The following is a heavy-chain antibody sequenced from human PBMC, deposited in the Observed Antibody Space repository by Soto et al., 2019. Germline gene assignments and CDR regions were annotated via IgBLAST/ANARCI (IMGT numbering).Heavy chain of an antibody. CDR2: ISAYNGNT. CDR3: AVFYSSGQNWFDP. CDR1: GYTFTSYG. D-gene: IGHD6-19*01. Sequence: ASVKVSCKASGYTFTSYGISWVRQAPGQGLEWMGWISAYNGNTNYAQKLQGRVTMTTDTSTSTAYMELRSLRSGDTAVYYCAVFYSSGQNWFDPWGQGTLVTVSS. J-gene: IGHJ5*02. V-gene: IGHV1-18*01.